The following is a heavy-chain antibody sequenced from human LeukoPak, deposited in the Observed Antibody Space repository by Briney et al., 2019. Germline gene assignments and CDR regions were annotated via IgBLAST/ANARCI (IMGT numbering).Heavy chain of an antibody. CDR1: GYTFTSYG. CDR2: ISAYNGNT. D-gene: IGHD2-2*01. CDR3: ARDYFSYCSSTSCSINWFDP. V-gene: IGHV1-18*01. Sequence: ASVKVSCKASGYTFTSYGISWVRQAPGQGREWMGWISAYNGNTNYAQKLQGRVTITTDTSTSTAYMELRSLRSDDTAVYYCARDYFSYCSSTSCSINWFDPWGQGTLVTVSS. J-gene: IGHJ5*02.